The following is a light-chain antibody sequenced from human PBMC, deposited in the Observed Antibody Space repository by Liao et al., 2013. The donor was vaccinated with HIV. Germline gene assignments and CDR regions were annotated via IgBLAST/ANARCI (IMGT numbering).Light chain of an antibody. CDR1: ALSRRY. V-gene: IGLV3-25*02. Sequence: SYELTQPPSVSVSPGQTARITCSGDALSRRYVYWYQLKPGQAPVLVIHKDTERPSGIPERFSGSNSGNTATLTISGTQTLDEADYYCQAWDNYSWVFGGGTKVTV. J-gene: IGLJ3*02. CDR2: KDT. CDR3: QAWDNYSWV.